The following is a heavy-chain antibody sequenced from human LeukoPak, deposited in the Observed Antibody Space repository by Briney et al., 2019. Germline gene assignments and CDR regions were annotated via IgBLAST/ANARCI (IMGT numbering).Heavy chain of an antibody. D-gene: IGHD6-19*01. CDR3: AREFGSGKWLANWFDP. Sequence: GGSLRLSCAASGFTFSSYAMHWVRQAPGKGLEWVAVISYDGSNKYYADSVKGRSTISRDNSKNTLYLQMNSLRAEDTAVYYCAREFGSGKWLANWFDPWGQGTLVTVSS. V-gene: IGHV3-30-3*01. CDR1: GFTFSSYA. J-gene: IGHJ5*02. CDR2: ISYDGSNK.